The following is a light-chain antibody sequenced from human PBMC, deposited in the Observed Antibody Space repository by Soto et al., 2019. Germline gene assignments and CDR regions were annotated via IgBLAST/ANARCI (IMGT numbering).Light chain of an antibody. V-gene: IGKV1-5*01. CDR1: QIISRW. CDR2: DVS. J-gene: IGKJ1*01. Sequence: DIQMTQSPSTLSASLGDRVTITCRASQIISRWLAWYQQKPGKAPKLLIYDVSTLGSGVPSRFSGSGSGTDFTLTISSLQPDDSATYYCQQYNTFWTFGQGTKVDI. CDR3: QQYNTFWT.